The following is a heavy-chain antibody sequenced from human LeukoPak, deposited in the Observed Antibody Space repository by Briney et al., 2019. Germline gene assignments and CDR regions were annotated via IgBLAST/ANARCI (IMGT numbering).Heavy chain of an antibody. CDR2: IYPGNSDT. D-gene: IGHD1-26*01. CDR3: ARALKWERTDAFDI. Sequence: GESLKLSCNGSGYRLSPYWIGWVRQTPGKGLECMGNIYPGNSDTRYSPSFQGQVTISADKSITTAYLQWSSLKASETAMYYCARALKWERTDAFDIWGQGTMVTVSS. CDR1: GYRLSPYW. J-gene: IGHJ3*02. V-gene: IGHV5-51*01.